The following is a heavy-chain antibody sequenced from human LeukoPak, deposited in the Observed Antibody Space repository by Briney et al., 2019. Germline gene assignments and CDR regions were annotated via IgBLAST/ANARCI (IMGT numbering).Heavy chain of an antibody. Sequence: GASVKVSCKASGGSFSSYAISWVRQAPGQGLEWMGRFIPILGIANYAQKFQGRVTITADKSTSTAYMELSSLRSEDTAVYYCARTHSITGTGQYGMDVWGQGTTVTVS. D-gene: IGHD1-20*01. J-gene: IGHJ6*02. CDR2: FIPILGIA. V-gene: IGHV1-69*04. CDR1: GGSFSSYA. CDR3: ARTHSITGTGQYGMDV.